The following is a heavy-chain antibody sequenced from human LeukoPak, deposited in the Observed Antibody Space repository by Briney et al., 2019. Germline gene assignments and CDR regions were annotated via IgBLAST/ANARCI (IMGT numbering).Heavy chain of an antibody. CDR1: GGSFSGYY. CDR3: ARVLTGRWLQFCAFDI. CDR2: INHSGST. J-gene: IGHJ3*02. V-gene: IGHV4-34*01. Sequence: SETLSLTCAVYGGSFSGYYWSWIRQPPGKGLEWIGEINHSGSTNYNPSLKSRVTISVDTSKNQFSLKLSSVTAADTAVYYCARVLTGRWLQFCAFDIWGQGTMVTVSS. D-gene: IGHD5-12*01.